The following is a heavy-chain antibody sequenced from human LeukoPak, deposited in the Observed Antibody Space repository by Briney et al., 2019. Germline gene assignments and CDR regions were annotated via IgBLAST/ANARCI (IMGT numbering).Heavy chain of an antibody. Sequence: SETLSLTCTVSGGSISSYYWSWIRQPAGKGLEWIGRIYTSGSTNYNPSLKSRVTISVDTSKNQFSLKLSSVTAADTAVYCCARQSSGWLQTSIDYWGQGTLVTVSS. CDR3: ARQSSGWLQTSIDY. J-gene: IGHJ4*02. V-gene: IGHV4-4*07. CDR1: GGSISSYY. D-gene: IGHD6-19*01. CDR2: IYTSGST.